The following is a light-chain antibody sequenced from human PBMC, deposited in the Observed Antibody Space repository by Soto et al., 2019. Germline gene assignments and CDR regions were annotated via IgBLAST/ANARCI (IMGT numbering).Light chain of an antibody. Sequence: EIVLTQSPGTLSLSPGERATLSCRASQSVTNYLTWYQQKPGQAPRLLIYEASNRATGIPARFSGSGSGTDFTLTISRLEPEDFAVYYCQQRTYWPWTFGQGTKVDIK. V-gene: IGKV3-11*01. J-gene: IGKJ1*01. CDR2: EAS. CDR3: QQRTYWPWT. CDR1: QSVTNY.